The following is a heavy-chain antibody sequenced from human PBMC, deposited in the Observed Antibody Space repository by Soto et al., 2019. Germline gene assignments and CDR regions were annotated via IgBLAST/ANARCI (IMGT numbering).Heavy chain of an antibody. D-gene: IGHD2-2*01. Sequence: GGSLRLSCAASGFTFSSYGMHWVRQAPGKGLEWVAVISYDGSNKYYADSVKGRFTISRDNSKNTLYLQMNSLRAEDTAVYYCANLIVVVPAAMAGFDYWGQGTLVTVSS. CDR3: ANLIVVVPAAMAGFDY. CDR2: ISYDGSNK. CDR1: GFTFSSYG. J-gene: IGHJ4*02. V-gene: IGHV3-30*18.